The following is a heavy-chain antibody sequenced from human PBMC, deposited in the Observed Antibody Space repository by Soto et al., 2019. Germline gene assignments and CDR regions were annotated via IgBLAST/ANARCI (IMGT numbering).Heavy chain of an antibody. D-gene: IGHD1-1*01. Sequence: QVQLVQSGAEVKKPGASVKVSCKASGYTFTGYYIHWVRQAPGQGLEWMGWINPNSGVTNYAQKFQGWVAMTRVTSIRTAYMELSSLRSDDTAVYHWARASKSTTPDFDYWGQGTLVTVSS. V-gene: IGHV1-2*04. CDR3: ARASKSTTPDFDY. CDR1: GYTFTGYY. J-gene: IGHJ4*02. CDR2: INPNSGVT.